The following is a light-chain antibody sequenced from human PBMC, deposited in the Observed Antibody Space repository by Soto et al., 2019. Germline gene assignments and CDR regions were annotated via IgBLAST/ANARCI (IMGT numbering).Light chain of an antibody. CDR3: QQYHRYIT. Sequence: DIQMTQSPSTLSASVGDRVTITCRASQSIDDWLAWYQQKPGKAPKLLIYTASSLQSGVPSRFSGSGSGTEFPLTISSLHPDDFATYYCQQYHRYITSGPGKRLEIK. V-gene: IGKV1-5*03. CDR1: QSIDDW. J-gene: IGKJ5*01. CDR2: TAS.